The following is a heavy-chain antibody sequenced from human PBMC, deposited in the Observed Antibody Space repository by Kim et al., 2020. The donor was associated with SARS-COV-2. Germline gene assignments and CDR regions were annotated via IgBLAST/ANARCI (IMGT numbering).Heavy chain of an antibody. J-gene: IGHJ4*02. CDR2: INPNNGDT. CDR1: GYTFTGYY. D-gene: IGHD7-27*01. V-gene: IGHV1-2*06. CDR3: TRALVTGDVFDY. Sequence: ASVKVSCKASGYTFTGYYLHWIRQAPGQGLEWMGRINPNNGDTKFGQNFQGRVTMTRDTSISTAYLELNRLSFDDTAVYYCTRALVTGDVFDYWGQGTLVTVSS.